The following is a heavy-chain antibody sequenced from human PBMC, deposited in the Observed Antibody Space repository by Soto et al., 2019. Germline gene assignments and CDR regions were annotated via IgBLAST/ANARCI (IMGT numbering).Heavy chain of an antibody. J-gene: IGHJ4*02. V-gene: IGHV1-69*06. CDR3: ARSVSGWFLLPYYVAS. D-gene: IGHD6-19*01. CDR1: GGTFSSYA. Sequence: QVQLVQSGAEVKKPGSSVKVSCKASGGTFSSYAISWVRQAPGQGFEWMGGIIPIFGTANYAKKFQGSVTLTSEKYTSTVFMEVSDVRSDETAVYHCARSVSGWFLLPYYVASGGERSVGTVAS. CDR2: IIPIFGTA.